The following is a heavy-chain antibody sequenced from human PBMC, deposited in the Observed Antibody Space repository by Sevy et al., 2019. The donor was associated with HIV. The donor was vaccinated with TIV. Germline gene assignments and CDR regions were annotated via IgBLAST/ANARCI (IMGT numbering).Heavy chain of an antibody. CDR2: ISYDGSNK. CDR1: RFTFSSYA. V-gene: IGHV3-30-3*01. CDR3: ARERTYSSSSDYYYGMDV. J-gene: IGHJ6*02. Sequence: GGSLRLSCAASRFTFSSYAMHWVRQAPGKGLEWVAVISYDGSNKYYADSVKGRFTISRDNSKNTLYLQMNSLRAEDTAVYYCARERTYSSSSDYYYGMDVWGQGTTVTVSS. D-gene: IGHD6-13*01.